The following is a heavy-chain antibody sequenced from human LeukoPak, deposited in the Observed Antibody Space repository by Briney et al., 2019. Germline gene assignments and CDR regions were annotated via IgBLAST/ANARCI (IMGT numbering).Heavy chain of an antibody. CDR3: AKDYYDSSGYPTVLDY. CDR1: GFTFSSYA. V-gene: IGHV3-23*01. CDR2: ISGSGGST. J-gene: IGHJ4*02. Sequence: GGSLRLSCAASGFTFSSYAMSWVRQAPGKGLEWASAISGSGGSTYYADSVKGRFTISRDNSKNTLYLQMNSLRAEDTAVYYCAKDYYDSSGYPTVLDYWGQGTLVTVSS. D-gene: IGHD3-22*01.